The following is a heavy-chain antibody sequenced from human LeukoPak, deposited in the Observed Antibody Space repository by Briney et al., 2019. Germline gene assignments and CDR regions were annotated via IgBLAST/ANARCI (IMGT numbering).Heavy chain of an antibody. CDR1: GFTFSSSG. V-gene: IGHV3-23*01. J-gene: IGHJ5*02. CDR2: ISGSGGST. CDR3: AKDRSYYGAGSDNWFDP. Sequence: PGGSLRLSCAASGFTFSSSGMSWVRQAPGKGLEWVSAISGSGGSTYYADSVKGRFTISRDNSKNTLYLQMDSLRVEDTAVYYCAKDRSYYGAGSDNWFDPWGQGTLVTVSS. D-gene: IGHD3-10*01.